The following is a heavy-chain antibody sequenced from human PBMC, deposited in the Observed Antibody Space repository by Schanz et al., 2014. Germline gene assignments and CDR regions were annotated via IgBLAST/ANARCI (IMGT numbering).Heavy chain of an antibody. J-gene: IGHJ3*01. CDR3: ARETTIITGGAFDV. V-gene: IGHV1-18*01. D-gene: IGHD3-9*01. CDR1: GYSFTTYG. CDR2: ISAFDDKT. Sequence: QLMQSGSEVRKPGASVKVSCKASGYSFTTYGLNWVRQAPGQGPEWMGWISAFDDKTDYAQNCQGRLIMTTDTSTTTVYMELRGLRSDDTAVYYCARETTIITGGAFDVWGQGTMVTVSS.